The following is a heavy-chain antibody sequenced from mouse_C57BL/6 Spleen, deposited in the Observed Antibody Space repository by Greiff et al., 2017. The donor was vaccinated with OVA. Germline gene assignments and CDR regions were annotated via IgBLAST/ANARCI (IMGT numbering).Heavy chain of an antibody. CDR1: GYSFTGYY. CDR2: INPSTGGT. J-gene: IGHJ1*03. Sequence: VQLQQSGPELVKPGASVKISCKASGYSFTGYYMNWVKQSPEKSLEWIGEINPSTGGTTYNQKFKAKATLTVDKYSSTAYMQLKRLTSEDSAVYYGAVGPPLRRLRLYWYFDVWGTGTTVTVSS. CDR3: AVGPPLRRLRLYWYFDV. D-gene: IGHD2-4*01. V-gene: IGHV1-42*01.